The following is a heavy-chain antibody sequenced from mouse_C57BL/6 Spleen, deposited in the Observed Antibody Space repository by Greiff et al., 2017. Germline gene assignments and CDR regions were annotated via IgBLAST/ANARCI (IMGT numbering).Heavy chain of an antibody. CDR2: IYPGDGDT. Sequence: QVQLKQSGAELVKPGASVKISCKASGYAFSSYWMNCVKQRPGKGLEWIGQIYPGDGDTNYNGKFKGKATLTADKSSSTAYMQLSSLTSEDSAVYFCARIYYDYDDWYFDVWGTGTTVTVSS. CDR3: ARIYYDYDDWYFDV. D-gene: IGHD2-4*01. J-gene: IGHJ1*03. CDR1: GYAFSSYW. V-gene: IGHV1-80*01.